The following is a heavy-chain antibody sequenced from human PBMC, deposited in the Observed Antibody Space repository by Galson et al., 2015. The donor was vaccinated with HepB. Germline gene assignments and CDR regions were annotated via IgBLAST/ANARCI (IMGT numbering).Heavy chain of an antibody. D-gene: IGHD1-26*01. Sequence: SLRLSCAASGFTFSSYAMSWVRQAPGKGLEWVSAISGSGGSTYYADSVKGRFTISRDNSKNTLYLQMNSLRAEDTAVYYCAKDGGPRIVGALDCWGQGTLVTVSS. J-gene: IGHJ4*02. CDR3: AKDGGPRIVGALDC. CDR1: GFTFSSYA. CDR2: ISGSGGST. V-gene: IGHV3-23*01.